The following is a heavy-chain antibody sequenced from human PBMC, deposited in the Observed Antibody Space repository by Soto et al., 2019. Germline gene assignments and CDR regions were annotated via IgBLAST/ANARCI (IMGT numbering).Heavy chain of an antibody. CDR1: GGSISSSSYY. Sequence: SETLSLTCTVSGGSISSSSYYWGWIRQPPGKGLEWIGSIYYSGSTYYNPSLKSRVTISVDTSKNQFSLKLSSVTAADTAVYYCARQDDGSGSYPAWGYYYYYMDVWGKGTTVTVSS. V-gene: IGHV4-39*01. J-gene: IGHJ6*03. D-gene: IGHD3-10*01. CDR2: IYYSGST. CDR3: ARQDDGSGSYPAWGYYYYYMDV.